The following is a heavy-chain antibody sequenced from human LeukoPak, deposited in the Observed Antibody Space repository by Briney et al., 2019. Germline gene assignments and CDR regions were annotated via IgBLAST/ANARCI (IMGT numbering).Heavy chain of an antibody. CDR3: ARLWGDVTIFDY. V-gene: IGHV3-30*03. D-gene: IGHD3-10*01. CDR2: IADDGKDK. J-gene: IGHJ4*02. Sequence: GGSLRLSCVASGFTSSRYWMTWFRQAPGKGLEWVAVIADDGKDKHYVESVKGGFTVSRDNAKNSLYLQTNSLRAEDTAVYYCARLWGDVTIFDYWGQGTLVTVSS. CDR1: GFTSSRYW.